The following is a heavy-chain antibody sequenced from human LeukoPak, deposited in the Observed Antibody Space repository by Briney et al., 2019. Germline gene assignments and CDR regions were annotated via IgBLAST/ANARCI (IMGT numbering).Heavy chain of an antibody. Sequence: SETLSLTCTVSGGSISNRNYHWRWIRQPPGKGLEWIGSICSSGSAYYNPSLKSRVTTSIDTSKKHFSLKLSSVTAADTAVYYCASRKLGNDYWGQGTLVTVSS. CDR3: ASRKLGNDY. D-gene: IGHD7-27*01. CDR2: ICSSGSA. CDR1: GGSISNRNYH. V-gene: IGHV4-39*07. J-gene: IGHJ4*02.